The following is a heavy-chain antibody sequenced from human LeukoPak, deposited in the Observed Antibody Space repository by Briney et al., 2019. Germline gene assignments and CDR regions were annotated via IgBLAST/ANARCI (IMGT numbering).Heavy chain of an antibody. CDR1: GDSISISSYF. V-gene: IGHV4-39*01. J-gene: IGHJ4*02. CDR2: IYYTGST. Sequence: SETLSLTCTDSGDSISISSYFWAWIRQPPGKGLEWIGSIYYTGSTYFNPSLKSRVTLSVDTSKNQFSLKLNSVTAADTAVYYCATFSYSGNYDDYWGQGTLVTVSS. D-gene: IGHD1-26*01. CDR3: ATFSYSGNYDDY.